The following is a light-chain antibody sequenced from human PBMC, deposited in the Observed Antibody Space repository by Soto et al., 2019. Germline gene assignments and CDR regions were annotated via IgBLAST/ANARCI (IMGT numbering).Light chain of an antibody. CDR1: QSVDTY. V-gene: IGKV3-11*01. Sequence: EVVLTQSPATLSLSPGERATLSCRASQSVDTYLAWYQQKPGQAPRLLIYDASNRATGIPARSSGSGSGTDFTLTISSLEPEDFAVYYCQQRRNWPPVTFGQGTKVEIK. CDR3: QQRRNWPPVT. J-gene: IGKJ1*01. CDR2: DAS.